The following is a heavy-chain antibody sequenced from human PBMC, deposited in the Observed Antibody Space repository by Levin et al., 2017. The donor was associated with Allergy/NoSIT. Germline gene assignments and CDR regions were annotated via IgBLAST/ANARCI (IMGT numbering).Heavy chain of an antibody. CDR3: VRVKTDTGYRPSDI. J-gene: IGHJ3*02. CDR1: EFTFSNYW. CDR2: IKPDGSER. Sequence: PGGSLRLSCGVSEFTFSNYWMNWVRQAPGKGLEWVANIKPDGSERNYVDSVKGRFTISRDNAKKSLYLQMNSLRAEDTAVYYCVRVKTDTGYRPSDIWGQGTVVTVSS. V-gene: IGHV3-7*04. D-gene: IGHD5-18*01.